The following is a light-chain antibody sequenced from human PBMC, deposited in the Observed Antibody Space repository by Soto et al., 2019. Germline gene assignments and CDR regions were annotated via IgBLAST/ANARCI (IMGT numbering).Light chain of an antibody. V-gene: IGKV3-15*01. J-gene: IGKJ5*01. Sequence: EIVMTQSPSTRSVSPGERATLSCRASQSVSSNLAWYQQKPGQAPRLLIYGASTRATGIPARFSGSGSGTEFTRTISSLEPEDFAVYYCQQRSNWPITFGQGTRLEIK. CDR2: GAS. CDR1: QSVSSN. CDR3: QQRSNWPIT.